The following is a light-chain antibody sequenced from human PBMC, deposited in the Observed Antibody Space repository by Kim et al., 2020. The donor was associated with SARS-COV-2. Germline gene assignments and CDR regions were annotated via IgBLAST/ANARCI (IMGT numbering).Light chain of an antibody. CDR2: KDS. CDR1: ALPKQY. CDR3: QSADSSGTSLV. V-gene: IGLV3-25*03. J-gene: IGLJ3*02. Sequence: SYELTQPPSVSVSPGQTARITCSGDALPKQYAYWYQQKQGQDPVLVIYKDSERPSGSPERFSGSSSGTTVTLTISGVQAEDEADYYCQSADSSGTSLVFGGGTQLTV.